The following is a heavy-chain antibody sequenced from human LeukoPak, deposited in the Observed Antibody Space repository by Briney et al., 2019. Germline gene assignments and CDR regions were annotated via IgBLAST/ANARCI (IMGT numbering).Heavy chain of an antibody. CDR3: VKERYSSGWSDSFDY. V-gene: IGHV3-7*05. CDR1: GFSFSTYW. CDR2: TNQDGSEK. Sequence: PGGSLRLSCAASGFSFSTYWMTWVRQGPGKGLEWVANTNQDGSEKSYVDSVKGRFTISRDNAKSSLYLQMNSLRAEDTAVYYCVKERYSSGWSDSFDYWGQGTLVTVSS. J-gene: IGHJ4*02. D-gene: IGHD6-19*01.